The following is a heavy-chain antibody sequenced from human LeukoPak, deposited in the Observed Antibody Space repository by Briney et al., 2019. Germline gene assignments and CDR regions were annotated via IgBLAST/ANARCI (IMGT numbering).Heavy chain of an antibody. CDR2: VSGSTGDT. V-gene: IGHV3-23*01. Sequence: GGSLRLSCAASGFTFSRYSMNWVRQAPGKGLEWVSSVSGSTGDTFYADSVQGRFTISRDNSRSTLYLQMNSLRVEDTAFYHCVCDWGLDYWGQGTLVTVSS. CDR3: VCDWGLDY. D-gene: IGHD3-16*01. CDR1: GFTFSRYS. J-gene: IGHJ4*02.